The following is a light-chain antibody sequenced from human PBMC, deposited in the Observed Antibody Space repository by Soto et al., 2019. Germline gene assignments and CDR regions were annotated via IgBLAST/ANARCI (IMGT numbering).Light chain of an antibody. CDR3: QQRNSWPIT. Sequence: IVLTQSPATLSLSPGERATLSCRASQSVSSYLAWYQRKPGQTPTLLIYDASNRATGIPARFSGSGSGTDFTLTISSLEPEDFAVYYCQQRNSWPITFGQGTRLEIK. CDR2: DAS. V-gene: IGKV3-11*01. J-gene: IGKJ5*01. CDR1: QSVSSY.